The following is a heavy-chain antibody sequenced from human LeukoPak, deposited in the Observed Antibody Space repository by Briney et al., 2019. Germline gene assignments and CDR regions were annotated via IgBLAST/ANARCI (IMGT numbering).Heavy chain of an antibody. CDR3: AKDPGYGLYYFDY. Sequence: GGSLRLSCAASGFTSSNYGMHWVRQAPGKGLEWVAVIWYDGSNKYYADSVKGRFTISRDNSKNTLYLQMNSLRAEDTAVYYCAKDPGYGLYYFDYWGQGTLVTVSS. CDR2: IWYDGSNK. CDR1: GFTSSNYG. J-gene: IGHJ4*02. D-gene: IGHD5-18*01. V-gene: IGHV3-33*06.